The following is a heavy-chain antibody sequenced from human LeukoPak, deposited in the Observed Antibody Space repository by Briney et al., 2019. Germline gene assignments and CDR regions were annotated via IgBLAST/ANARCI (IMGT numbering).Heavy chain of an antibody. D-gene: IGHD6-6*01. Sequence: SETLSLTCTVSGGSISSYYWSWIRQPPGKGLEWIGYIYYSGSTNYNPSLKSRVTISVDTSKNQFSLKLSSVTAADTAVYYCARQGTRLWGFLDYWGQGTLVAVSS. CDR1: GGSISSYY. J-gene: IGHJ4*02. CDR2: IYYSGST. V-gene: IGHV4-59*08. CDR3: ARQGTRLWGFLDY.